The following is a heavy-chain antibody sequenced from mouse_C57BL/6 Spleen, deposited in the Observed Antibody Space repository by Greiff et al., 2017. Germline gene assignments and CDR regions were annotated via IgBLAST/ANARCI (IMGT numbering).Heavy chain of an antibody. V-gene: IGHV1-69*01. CDR3: ARSVDYDGFAY. J-gene: IGHJ3*01. Sequence: QVQLKQPGAELVMPGASVKLSCKASGYTFTSYWMHWVKQRPGQGLEWIGEIDPSDSYTNYNQKFKGKATLTVDKSSSTAYMQLSSLTSEDSAVYYCARSVDYDGFAYWGQGTLVTVSA. CDR2: IDPSDSYT. D-gene: IGHD2-4*01. CDR1: GYTFTSYW.